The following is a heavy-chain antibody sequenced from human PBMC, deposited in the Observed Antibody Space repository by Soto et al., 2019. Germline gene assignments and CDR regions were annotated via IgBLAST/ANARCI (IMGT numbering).Heavy chain of an antibody. J-gene: IGHJ5*02. CDR3: AKDPDYGDTSSYPSPPP. D-gene: IGHD4-17*01. V-gene: IGHV3-23*01. CDR2: IGGGGEYT. Sequence: GGSLRLSCAASGFSFGNYATIWVRQAPGKGLEWVSVIGGGGEYTDYAGSVRGRFTISRDNSKNTLYLQMNSLGVDDTAVYYCAKDPDYGDTSSYPSPPPWGRGTLVTVSS. CDR1: GFSFGNYA.